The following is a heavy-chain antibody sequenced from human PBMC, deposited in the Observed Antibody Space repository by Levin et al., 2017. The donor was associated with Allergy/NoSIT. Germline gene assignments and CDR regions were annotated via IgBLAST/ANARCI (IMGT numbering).Heavy chain of an antibody. CDR3: ARGNLPAPRDVRFDP. D-gene: IGHD2-2*01. CDR2: IYYSGST. CDR1: GGSISSGGYY. J-gene: IGHJ5*02. Sequence: TSETLSLTCTVSGGSISSGGYYWSWIRQHPGKGLEWIGYIYYSGSTYYNPSLKSRVTISVDTSKNQFSLKLSSVTAADTAVYYCARGNLPAPRDVRFDPWGQGTLVTVSS. V-gene: IGHV4-31*03.